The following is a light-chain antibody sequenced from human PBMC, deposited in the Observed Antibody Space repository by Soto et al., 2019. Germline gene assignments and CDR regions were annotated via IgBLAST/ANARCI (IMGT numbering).Light chain of an antibody. CDR1: ESISNN. J-gene: IGKJ1*01. CDR3: QQSYITPPGT. V-gene: IGKV3-15*01. CDR2: GAA. Sequence: EIVMTQSPATLSVSPGERATLSCRAGESISNNLAWYQQKPGQAPRLLIYGAATRAAGVPARFSGRGSGTEFTLTISSLQREDFATYYCQQSYITPPGTFGQGTKVDI.